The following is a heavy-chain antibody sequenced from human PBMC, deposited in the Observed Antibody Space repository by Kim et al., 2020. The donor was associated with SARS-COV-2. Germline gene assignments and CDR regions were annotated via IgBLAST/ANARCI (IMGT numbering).Heavy chain of an antibody. J-gene: IGHJ4*02. Sequence: SETLSLTCTVSGGSISSSSYYWGWIRQPPGKGLEWIGSIYYSGSTYYNPSLKSRVTISVDTSKNQFSLKLSSVTAADTAVYYCARVIGRYGSGSYYKDWGQGTLVTVSS. V-gene: IGHV4-39*07. CDR2: IYYSGST. CDR1: GGSISSSSYY. CDR3: ARVIGRYGSGSYYKD. D-gene: IGHD3-10*01.